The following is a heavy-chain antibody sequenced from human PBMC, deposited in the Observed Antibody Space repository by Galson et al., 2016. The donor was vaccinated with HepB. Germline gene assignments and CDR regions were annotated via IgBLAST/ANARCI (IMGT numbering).Heavy chain of an antibody. CDR2: IGSSSSSI. CDR3: AREYSSSSGKAFDI. CDR1: GFTFSNYY. D-gene: IGHD6-6*01. V-gene: IGHV3-21*01. J-gene: IGHJ3*02. Sequence: SLRLSCAASGFTFSNYYMNWVRQAPGKGLEWVSSIGSSSSSIHYADSVKGRFTISRDNAANSLYLQMNNLRAEDTAIYYCAREYSSSSGKAFDIWGQGTMITVSS.